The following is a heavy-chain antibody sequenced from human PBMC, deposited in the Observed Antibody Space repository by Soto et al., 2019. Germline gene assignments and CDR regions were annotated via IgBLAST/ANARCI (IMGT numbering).Heavy chain of an antibody. CDR1: GGSISSGGYY. CDR3: ARDNGDYDILTGSYYFDY. J-gene: IGHJ4*02. D-gene: IGHD3-9*01. Sequence: PSETLSLTCTVSGGSISSGGYYWSWIRQHPGKGLEWIGYIYYSGSTYYNPSLKSRVTISVDTSKNQFSLKLSSVTAADTAVYYCARDNGDYDILTGSYYFDYWGQGTLVTVS. V-gene: IGHV4-31*03. CDR2: IYYSGST.